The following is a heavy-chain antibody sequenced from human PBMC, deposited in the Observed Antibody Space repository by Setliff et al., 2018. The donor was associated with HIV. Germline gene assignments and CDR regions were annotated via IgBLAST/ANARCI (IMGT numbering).Heavy chain of an antibody. CDR3: ARDTFYYGSGNSPDDAFDI. Sequence: SETLSLTCAVYGGSSSGYYWSWIRQPPGKGPEWIGSIYYSGTTRLSPSLESRVSISEDTSKNQFSLRLTSMTAADTAVYYCARDTFYYGSGNSPDDAFDIWGPGIMVTVSS. V-gene: IGHV4-34*01. CDR2: IYYSGTT. CDR1: GGSSSGYY. D-gene: IGHD3-10*01. J-gene: IGHJ3*02.